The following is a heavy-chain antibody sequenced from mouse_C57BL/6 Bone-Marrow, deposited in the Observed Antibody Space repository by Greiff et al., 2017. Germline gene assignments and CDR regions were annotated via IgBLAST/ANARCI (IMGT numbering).Heavy chain of an antibody. CDR1: GYTFTSYG. V-gene: IGHV1-81*01. CDR3: ARVEWDYAECERFAY. Sequence: VKLQQSGAELVRPGASVKLSCKASGYTFTSYGISWVKPRTGQGLEWIGEIYPRSGNTYYNEKFKGKATLTANKSSSTAYMELRSLTSEDSAVYFWARVEWDYAECERFAYWGQGTLVTVSA. CDR2: IYPRSGNT. D-gene: IGHD1-1*01. J-gene: IGHJ3*01.